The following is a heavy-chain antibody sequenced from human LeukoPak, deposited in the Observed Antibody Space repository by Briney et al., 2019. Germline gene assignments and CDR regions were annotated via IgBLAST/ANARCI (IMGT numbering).Heavy chain of an antibody. V-gene: IGHV3-74*01. J-gene: IGHJ6*02. CDR1: GFTITNYW. Sequence: GGSLRLSCAASGFTITNYWLHWVRHAPGKGLVGVSHINGDGSSTTYADSVEGRFSISRDNAKNTLYLQMNSLRAEDTAVYYCATDRGYAMDVWGRGTTVTVSS. CDR3: ATDRGYAMDV. CDR2: INGDGSST.